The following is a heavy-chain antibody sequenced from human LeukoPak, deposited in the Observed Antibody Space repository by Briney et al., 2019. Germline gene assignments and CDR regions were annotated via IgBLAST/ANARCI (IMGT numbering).Heavy chain of an antibody. D-gene: IGHD2-8*02. CDR3: ASTTLLGFLDY. Sequence: GSLRLSCTASGFTFSTFHMHWVRQPPGKGLEWIGYIYYSGSTNYNPSLKSRVTISVDTSKNQFSLKLSSVTAADTAVYYCASTTLLGFLDYWGQGTLVTVSS. V-gene: IGHV4-59*01. J-gene: IGHJ4*02. CDR1: GFTFSTFH. CDR2: IYYSGST.